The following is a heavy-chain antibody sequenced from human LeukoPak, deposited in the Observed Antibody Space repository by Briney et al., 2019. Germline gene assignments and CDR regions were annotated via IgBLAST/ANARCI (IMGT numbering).Heavy chain of an antibody. CDR3: ARDPTSSGWYPPYFDY. D-gene: IGHD6-19*01. V-gene: IGHV6-1*01. CDR2: TYYRSKWYN. J-gene: IGHJ4*02. Sequence: SQTLSLTCAISGDSVSSNSAAWNWIRQSPSRGLEWLGRTYYRSKWYNDYAVSVKSRITINPDTSKNQFSLQLNSVTPEDTAVYYCARDPTSSGWYPPYFDYWGQGTLVTVSS. CDR1: GDSVSSNSAA.